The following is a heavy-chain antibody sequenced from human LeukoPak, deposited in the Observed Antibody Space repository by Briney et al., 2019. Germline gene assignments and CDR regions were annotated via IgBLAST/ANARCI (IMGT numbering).Heavy chain of an antibody. Sequence: ASVKVSCKASGYTFTGYYMHWVRQAPGQGLEWMGWVNPNSGGTNYAQKLQGRVTMTTDTSTNTAYMELRSLRSDDTAVYYCARGSSGWYFVSFCDYWGQGTLVTVSS. CDR1: GYTFTGYY. J-gene: IGHJ4*02. D-gene: IGHD6-19*01. CDR3: ARGSSGWYFVSFCDY. V-gene: IGHV1-2*02. CDR2: VNPNSGGT.